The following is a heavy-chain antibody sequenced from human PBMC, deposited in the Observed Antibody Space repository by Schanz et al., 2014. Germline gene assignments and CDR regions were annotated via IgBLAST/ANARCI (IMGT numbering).Heavy chain of an antibody. V-gene: IGHV3-48*02. D-gene: IGHD3-10*01. CDR3: ARGEFGRLFPTWFDP. CDR2: ISTRSITT. CDR1: GFTFSSYS. J-gene: IGHJ5*02. Sequence: EVQLVESGGDLVQPGGSLRLSCAASGFTFSSYSMNWVRQTPGKGLEWVSYISTRSITTYYPASLKGRFTISRDDAKNSLYLQMNSLTDEDTAVYYCARGEFGRLFPTWFDPWGQGVLVTVSS.